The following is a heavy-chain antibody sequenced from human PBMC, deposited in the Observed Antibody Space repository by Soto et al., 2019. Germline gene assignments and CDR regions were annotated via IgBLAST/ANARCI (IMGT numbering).Heavy chain of an antibody. D-gene: IGHD1-1*01. V-gene: IGHV3-30*18. J-gene: IGHJ4*02. CDR3: AKEGPITNWYFDY. Sequence: QVQLVESGGGVVQPGRSLRLSCAASGFTFSSFGRHWVPQAPGKGLGGVTFISYDGNVAYYADSVKGRFTISRDNSKNTLYLQMNSLRTEDTAMYYCAKEGPITNWYFDYWGQGTLVTVSS. CDR1: GFTFSSFG. CDR2: ISYDGNVA.